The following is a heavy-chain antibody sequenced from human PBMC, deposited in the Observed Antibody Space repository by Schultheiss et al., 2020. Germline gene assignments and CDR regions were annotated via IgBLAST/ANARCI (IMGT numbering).Heavy chain of an antibody. J-gene: IGHJ4*02. Sequence: SETLSLTCTVSGGSISSSSYYWGWIRQPPGKELEWIGEINHSGSTNYNPSLKSRVTISVDTSKNHFSLKLSSVTAADTAVYYCARVSRYAFDYWGQGTLVTVSS. V-gene: IGHV4-39*02. CDR2: INHSGST. CDR3: ARVSRYAFDY. CDR1: GGSISSSSYY. D-gene: IGHD3-16*01.